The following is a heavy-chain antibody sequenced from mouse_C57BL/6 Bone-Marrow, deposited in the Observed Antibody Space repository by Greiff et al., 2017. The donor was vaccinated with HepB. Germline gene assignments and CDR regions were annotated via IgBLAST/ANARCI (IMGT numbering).Heavy chain of an antibody. D-gene: IGHD2-14*01. CDR2: INTGGTYT. V-gene: IGHV5-6*01. CDR3: ARDRFDYYFDY. CDR1: GFTFSTSG. J-gene: IGHJ2*01. Sequence: EVQVVESGGDLVKPGGSLKLSCTASGFTFSTSGMSWVRQTPDKRLEWVATINTGGTYTYYPDSVKGRFTISKDAAKNTLFLLMSRLRSEDSAIYYCARDRFDYYFDYWGQGTTLTVSS.